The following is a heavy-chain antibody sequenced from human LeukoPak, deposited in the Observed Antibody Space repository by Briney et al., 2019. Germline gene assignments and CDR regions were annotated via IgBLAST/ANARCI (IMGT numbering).Heavy chain of an antibody. CDR3: ARGRDGYNFYYFDY. V-gene: IGHV3-64*01. CDR2: ISSNGGST. CDR1: GFTFSSYA. J-gene: IGHJ4*02. Sequence: GGSLRLSCAASGFTFSSYAMHWVRQAPGKGLEYVSAISSNGGSTYYANSVKGRFTISRDNSKNTLYLQMGSLRAEDMAVYYCARGRDGYNFYYFDYWGQGTLVTVSS. D-gene: IGHD5-24*01.